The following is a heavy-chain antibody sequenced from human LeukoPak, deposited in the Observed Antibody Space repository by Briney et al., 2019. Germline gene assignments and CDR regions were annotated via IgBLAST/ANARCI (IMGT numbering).Heavy chain of an antibody. J-gene: IGHJ4*02. Sequence: ASVTVSCKGSGGTFIIYAISWVRQAPGQGGEWVGRIIPILGIANYAQKFQGRVTITADKSTSTAYMELSSLRSEDTAVYYCARLGGYSSGRLSYWGQGTLVTVSS. CDR2: IIPILGIA. V-gene: IGHV1-69*04. D-gene: IGHD6-19*01. CDR1: GGTFIIYA. CDR3: ARLGGYSSGRLSY.